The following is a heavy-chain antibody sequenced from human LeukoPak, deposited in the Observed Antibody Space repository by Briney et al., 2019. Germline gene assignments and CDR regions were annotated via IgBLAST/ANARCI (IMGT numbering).Heavy chain of an antibody. J-gene: IGHJ4*02. V-gene: IGHV3-23*01. CDR3: AKNYYDYTGPYSWVFDY. D-gene: IGHD3-22*01. Sequence: GGFLRLCGPAPAFTFTNFAMSWVRKAPGKGIKSVAGVFTSGGTTYYADSVKGGFTSSRDNSKISLYLQMSSLRAEDTAIYYCAKNYYDYTGPYSWVFDYSGQGTLVTVSS. CDR1: AFTFTNFA. CDR2: VFTSGGTT.